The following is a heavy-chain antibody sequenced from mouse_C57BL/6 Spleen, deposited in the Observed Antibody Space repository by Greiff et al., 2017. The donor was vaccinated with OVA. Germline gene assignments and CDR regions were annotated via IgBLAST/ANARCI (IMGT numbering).Heavy chain of an antibody. D-gene: IGHD2-2*01. CDR1: GFSLTSYG. CDR3: AKEGYYGYDGPTWFAY. Sequence: VQLQESGPGLVQPSQSLSITCTVSGFSLTSYGVHWVSQSPGKGLEWLGAIWRGGSTDYNAAFMSRLSITKDNSKSQVFFKMNSLQADDTAIYYCAKEGYYGYDGPTWFAYWGQGTLVTVSA. CDR2: IWRGGST. V-gene: IGHV2-5*01. J-gene: IGHJ3*01.